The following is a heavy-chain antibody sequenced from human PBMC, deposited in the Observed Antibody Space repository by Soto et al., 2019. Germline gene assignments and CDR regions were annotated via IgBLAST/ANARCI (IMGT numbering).Heavy chain of an antibody. D-gene: IGHD4-17*01. Sequence: QVQLQESGPGLVKPSETLSLTCTVSGGSISSYYWSWIRQPPGKGLEWIGYIYYSGSTNYNPSLKSRVTISVDTSKNQFSLKLSSVTAADTAVYYCARDRYGDYWGQGTLVTVSS. CDR3: ARDRYGDY. V-gene: IGHV4-59*01. J-gene: IGHJ4*02. CDR2: IYYSGST. CDR1: GGSISSYY.